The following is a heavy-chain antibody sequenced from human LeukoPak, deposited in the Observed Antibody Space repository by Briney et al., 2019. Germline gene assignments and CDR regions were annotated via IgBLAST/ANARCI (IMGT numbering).Heavy chain of an antibody. D-gene: IGHD1-26*01. V-gene: IGHV3-23*01. CDR3: AKDVGKWESLHFFDY. CDR1: GFTLSTNA. CDR2: ISGSGAST. J-gene: IGHJ4*02. Sequence: GGSLRLSCLTSGFTLSTNAMSWVRQAPGKGLEWITGISGSGASTYYADSVKGRFTISRDDSRNTLYLQMNSLRGDDTAVYYCAKDVGKWESLHFFDYWGQGTLVTVSS.